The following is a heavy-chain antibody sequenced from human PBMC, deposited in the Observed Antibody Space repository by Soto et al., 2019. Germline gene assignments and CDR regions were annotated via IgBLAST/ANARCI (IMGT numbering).Heavy chain of an antibody. CDR3: AKDRLVLSYFYYGMDV. CDR2: ISDSGGST. J-gene: IGHJ6*02. CDR1: GYTFSNYA. D-gene: IGHD2-21*02. V-gene: IGHV3-23*01. Sequence: EVQLLESGGGLVQPGGSLRLSCVASGYTFSNYAMSWVRQAPGKGLEWVSGISDSGGSTYHADSVKGRFTISRDNSKNTLYLQMNSLRAEDTAAYYCAKDRLVLSYFYYGMDVWGQGTTVTVSS.